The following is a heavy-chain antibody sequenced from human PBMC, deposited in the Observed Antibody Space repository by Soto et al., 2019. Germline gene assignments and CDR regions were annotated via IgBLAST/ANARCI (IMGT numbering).Heavy chain of an antibody. CDR2: IYYSGST. V-gene: IGHV4-31*03. CDR3: AKLTYYYDSSGPVDYGMDV. Sequence: SETLSLTCTVSGGSISSGGYYWSWIRQHPGKGLEWIGYIYYSGSTYYNPSLKSRVTISVDTSKNQFSLKLSSVTAADTAVYYCAKLTYYYDSSGPVDYGMDVWGQGTTVTVSS. D-gene: IGHD3-22*01. J-gene: IGHJ6*02. CDR1: GGSISSGGYY.